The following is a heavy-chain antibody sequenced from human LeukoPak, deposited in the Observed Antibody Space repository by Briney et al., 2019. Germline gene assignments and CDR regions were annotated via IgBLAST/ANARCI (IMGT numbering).Heavy chain of an antibody. D-gene: IGHD1-7*01. J-gene: IGHJ4*02. CDR1: GGSFSGYY. Sequence: SETLSLTCAVSGGSFSGYYWSWIRQPPGKGLEWIGEINHSGSTNYNPSLKSRVTISVDTSKNQFSLKLSSVTAADTAVYYCARVGTTLGYFDYWGQGTLVTVSS. CDR2: INHSGST. V-gene: IGHV4-34*01. CDR3: ARVGTTLGYFDY.